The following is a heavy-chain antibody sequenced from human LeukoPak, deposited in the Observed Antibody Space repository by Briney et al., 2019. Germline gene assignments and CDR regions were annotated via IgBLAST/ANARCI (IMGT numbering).Heavy chain of an antibody. V-gene: IGHV4-34*01. Sequence: KPSETLSLTCAVYGGSFSGYYWSWLRQPPGKGLEWIGEINHSGSTNYNPSLKSRVTISVDTSKNQFSLKLSSVTAADTAVYYCARAPYGDYYYYYGMDVWGQGTTVTVSS. CDR3: ARAPYGDYYYYYGMDV. CDR1: GGSFSGYY. D-gene: IGHD4-17*01. CDR2: INHSGST. J-gene: IGHJ6*02.